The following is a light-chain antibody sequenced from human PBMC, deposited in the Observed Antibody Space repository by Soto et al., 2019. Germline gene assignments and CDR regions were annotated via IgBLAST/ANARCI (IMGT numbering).Light chain of an antibody. CDR2: EVT. CDR3: SSKRSSDTLYV. Sequence: QSVLTQPPSVSAAPGQKVTISCSGSSSNIGNYYVSWYHQLPGTAPKLIIYEVTYRPSGVSARFSGSKSGNTASLTVSGLQAEDEADYYCSSKRSSDTLYVFGTGTKVTVL. V-gene: IGLV2-14*01. CDR1: SSNIGNYY. J-gene: IGLJ1*01.